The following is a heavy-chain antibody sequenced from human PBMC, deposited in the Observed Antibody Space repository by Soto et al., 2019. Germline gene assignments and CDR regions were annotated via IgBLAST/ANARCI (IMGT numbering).Heavy chain of an antibody. V-gene: IGHV1-3*01. D-gene: IGHD3-10*01. CDR1: GYTFTSYA. J-gene: IGHJ6*01. CDR3: ARFLVGGSGSYLLYQYGMDV. Sequence: GASVKVSCKASGYTFTSYAMHWVRQAPGQRLEWMGWINAGNSNTKYSQKFQGRVTITRDTSASTAYMELSSLRSEDTAVHYCARFLVGGSGSYLLYQYGMDVWGQGTTVTVSS. CDR2: INAGNSNT.